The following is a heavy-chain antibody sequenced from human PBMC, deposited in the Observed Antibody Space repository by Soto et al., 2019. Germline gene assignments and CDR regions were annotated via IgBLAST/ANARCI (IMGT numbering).Heavy chain of an antibody. CDR1: GGSISSYY. CDR3: ARLGSFYCSGGSCYFYYYMDV. J-gene: IGHJ6*03. Sequence: SETLSLTCTVSGGSISSYYWSWIRQPPGKGLEWIGYIYYSGSTNYNPSLKSRVTISVDTSKNQFSLKLSSVTAADTAVYYCARLGSFYCSGGSCYFYYYMDVWGKGTTVTVSS. D-gene: IGHD2-15*01. V-gene: IGHV4-59*08. CDR2: IYYSGST.